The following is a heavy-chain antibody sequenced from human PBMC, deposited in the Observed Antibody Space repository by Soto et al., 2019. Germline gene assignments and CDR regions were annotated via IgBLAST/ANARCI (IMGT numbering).Heavy chain of an antibody. V-gene: IGHV3-23*01. CDR1: GFTFSSYA. Sequence: EVQLLESGGGLVQPGGSLRLSCAASGFTFSSYAMSWVRQAPGKGLEWVSGISGSGGSTYYADSMKGRFTISRDNSKNTLYLQMNSLRAEDTAVYYCAKAHSGYVWGRYYFDYWGQGTLVTVSS. CDR3: AKAHSGYVWGRYYFDY. CDR2: ISGSGGST. D-gene: IGHD5-12*01. J-gene: IGHJ4*02.